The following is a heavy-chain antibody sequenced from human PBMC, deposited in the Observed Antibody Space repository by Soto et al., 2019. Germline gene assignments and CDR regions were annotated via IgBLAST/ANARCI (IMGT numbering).Heavy chain of an antibody. CDR2: ISSSSSYI. D-gene: IGHD3-10*01. V-gene: IGHV3-21*01. J-gene: IGHJ4*02. CDR3: ARASPRGPFDY. CDR1: GFTLSSYS. Sequence: GVSLRLSCAASGFTLSSYSMNWVRKAPGKGLEWVSSISSSSSYIYYADSVKGRFTISRDNAKNSLYLQMNSLRAEDTAVYYCARASPRGPFDYWGQGTLVTVSS.